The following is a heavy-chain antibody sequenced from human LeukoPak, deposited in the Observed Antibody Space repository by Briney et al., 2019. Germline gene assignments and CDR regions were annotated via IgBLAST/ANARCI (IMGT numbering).Heavy chain of an antibody. CDR1: GFTFSSYA. J-gene: IGHJ4*02. D-gene: IGHD6-6*01. CDR2: ISYDGSNK. Sequence: GSLRLSCAASGFTFSSYAMHWVRQAPGKGLEWVAVISYDGSNKYYADSVKGRFTISRDNSKNTLYLQMNSLRAEDTAVYYCARDEDSSSSLDYWGQGTLVTVSS. V-gene: IGHV3-30*04. CDR3: ARDEDSSSSLDY.